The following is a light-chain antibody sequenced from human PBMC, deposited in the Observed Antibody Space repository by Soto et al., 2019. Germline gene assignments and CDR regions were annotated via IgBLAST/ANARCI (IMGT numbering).Light chain of an antibody. V-gene: IGLV2-14*03. Sequence: QPVLTQPASVSGSPGQSITISCTGTSSDVGFYNFVSWYQQHPGKGPKLIIYEVTKRPSGISNRFSGSKSGNTASLTISGLQAEDEADYYFSSYTSISTRVFGTGTKLTVL. CDR1: SSDVGFYNF. CDR3: SSYTSISTRV. J-gene: IGLJ1*01. CDR2: EVT.